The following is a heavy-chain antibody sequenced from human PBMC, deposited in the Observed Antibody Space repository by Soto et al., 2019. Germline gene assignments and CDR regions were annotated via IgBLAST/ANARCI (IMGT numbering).Heavy chain of an antibody. V-gene: IGHV3-7*01. Sequence: GGSLRLSCTASVFTFSDSWMTWVRQAPGKGLEWVARIKPDESEKKYADSVKGRFSISRDNAKNSMYLQMDSLRGEDTAVYYCVRGGSNYASWGQGTLVTVSS. J-gene: IGHJ5*02. CDR3: VRGGSNYAS. CDR2: IKPDESEK. CDR1: VFTFSDSW. D-gene: IGHD4-4*01.